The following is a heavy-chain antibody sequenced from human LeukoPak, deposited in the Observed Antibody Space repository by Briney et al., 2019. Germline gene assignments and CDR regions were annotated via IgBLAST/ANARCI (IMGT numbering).Heavy chain of an antibody. V-gene: IGHV3-21*01. J-gene: IGHJ6*03. D-gene: IGHD1-1*01. Sequence: GGTLRLSCAASGFTLSSYEMNWVRQAPGKGLEWISSITSSSSYTFYADSVKGRFTISRDNAKNSLYLQMNSLRVEDTAIYYCARDPYNGAYSEGYYYYYMDVWGKGTTVTVSS. CDR3: ARDPYNGAYSEGYYYYYMDV. CDR2: ITSSSSYT. CDR1: GFTLSSYE.